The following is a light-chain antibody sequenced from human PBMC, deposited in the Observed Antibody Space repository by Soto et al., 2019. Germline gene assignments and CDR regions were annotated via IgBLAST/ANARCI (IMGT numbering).Light chain of an antibody. J-gene: IGKJ2*01. V-gene: IGKV3-20*01. CDR2: GTS. Sequence: EIVLTQSPGTLSLSPGERATLSCRASQSVSSSYLAWYQHKPGQAPSLLMYGTSNRATGTPDRFSGSGSRTDFTLTISRLEPEDFAVYYCQQYGNSPPYTFGQGTKLEIQ. CDR3: QQYGNSPPYT. CDR1: QSVSSSY.